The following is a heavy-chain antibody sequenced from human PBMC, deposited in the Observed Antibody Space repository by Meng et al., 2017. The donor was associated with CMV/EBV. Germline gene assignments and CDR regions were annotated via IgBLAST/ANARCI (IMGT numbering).Heavy chain of an antibody. Sequence: GGSLRLSCKVSGDNFSSYWIGWVRQTPGKGLEWVGIIYPGGSDTRYNPSVHGQITISVDQSITTAYLQWSSLKASDSAVYYCARRLEDITSLHFGMDVWGQGTTVTVSS. CDR3: ARRLEDITSLHFGMDV. V-gene: IGHV5-51*01. J-gene: IGHJ6*02. CDR1: GDNFSSYW. CDR2: IYPGGSDT. D-gene: IGHD2-15*01.